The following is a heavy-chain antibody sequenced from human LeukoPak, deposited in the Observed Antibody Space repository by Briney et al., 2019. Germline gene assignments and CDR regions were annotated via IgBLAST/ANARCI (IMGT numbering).Heavy chain of an antibody. D-gene: IGHD3-22*01. CDR3: AKCRYDSSGYQSVFDY. V-gene: IGHV3-23*01. CDR1: GFTFSSYA. Sequence: GGSLRLSCGASGFTFSSYAMSWVRQAPGKGLEWVSAISGSGGSTYYADSVKGRFTISRDNSKNTLYLQMNSLRAEDTAVYYCAKCRYDSSGYQSVFDYWGQGTLVTVSS. CDR2: ISGSGGST. J-gene: IGHJ4*02.